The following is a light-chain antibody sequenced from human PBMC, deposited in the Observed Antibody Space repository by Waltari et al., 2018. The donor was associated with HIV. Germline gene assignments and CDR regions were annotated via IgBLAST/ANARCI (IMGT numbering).Light chain of an antibody. Sequence: EIVMLQSPATLSVSPGERATLSCRASQSVSSKLAWYQQKPGQAPRLLIYGASTRSTGIPGRFSGSESGTEFILTINSLQSEDCAVYYCQQYYKWPLTFGQGTRLEIK. V-gene: IGKV3D-15*01. CDR1: QSVSSK. CDR2: GAS. J-gene: IGKJ5*01. CDR3: QQYYKWPLT.